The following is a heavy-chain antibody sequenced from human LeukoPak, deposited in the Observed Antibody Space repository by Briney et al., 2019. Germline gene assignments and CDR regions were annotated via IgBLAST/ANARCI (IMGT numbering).Heavy chain of an antibody. J-gene: IGHJ4*02. V-gene: IGHV3-7*04. CDR3: ARLYCYGSGSYYYFDY. D-gene: IGHD3-10*01. CDR1: GFTLGSYW. CDR2: IKQDGSEK. Sequence: GGSLRLSCAASGFTLGSYWMSWVRQAPGKGLEWVANIKQDGSEKYYVDSLKGRFTIFRDNAKNSLYLQMNSLSAEDTAVYYCARLYCYGSGSYYYFDYWGQGTLVTVSS.